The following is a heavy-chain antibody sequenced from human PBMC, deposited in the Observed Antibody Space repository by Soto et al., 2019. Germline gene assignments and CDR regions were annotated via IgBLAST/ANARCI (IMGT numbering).Heavy chain of an antibody. CDR1: GFTFSSYG. CDR3: ASRSGYYYEGFDY. D-gene: IGHD3-22*01. CDR2: IWYDGSNK. J-gene: IGHJ4*02. V-gene: IGHV3-33*01. Sequence: GGSLRLSCAASGFTFSSYGMHWVRQAPGKGLEWVAVIWYDGSNKYYADSVKGRFTISRDNPKNTLYLQMNSLRAEDTAVYYCASRSGYYYEGFDYWGQGTLVTVSS.